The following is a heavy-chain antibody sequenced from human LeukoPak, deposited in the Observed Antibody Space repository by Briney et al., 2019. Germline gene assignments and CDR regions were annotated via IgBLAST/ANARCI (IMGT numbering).Heavy chain of an antibody. CDR3: AKGRGYSYGYRCYFDY. CDR2: ISGSGGST. J-gene: IGHJ4*02. D-gene: IGHD5-18*01. Sequence: GGSLRLSCAASGFTFSSYAMSWVRQAPGKGLEWVSAISGSGGSTYYADSVKGRFTISRDNSKNTLYLQMNSLRAEDTAVYYCAKGRGYSYGYRCYFDYWGQGTLVTVLS. CDR1: GFTFSSYA. V-gene: IGHV3-23*01.